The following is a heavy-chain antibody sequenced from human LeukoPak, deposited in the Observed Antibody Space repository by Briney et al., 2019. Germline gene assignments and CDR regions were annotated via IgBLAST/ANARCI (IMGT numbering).Heavy chain of an antibody. Sequence: GGSLRLSCAAPGFTFSSYAMSWVRQAPGKGLEWVSAISGSGGSTYYADSVKGRFTISRDNSKNTLYLQMNSLRAEDTAVYYCAKDQVVVVAVDAFDIWGQGTMVTVSS. CDR1: GFTFSSYA. J-gene: IGHJ3*02. CDR2: ISGSGGST. V-gene: IGHV3-23*01. D-gene: IGHD2-15*01. CDR3: AKDQVVVVAVDAFDI.